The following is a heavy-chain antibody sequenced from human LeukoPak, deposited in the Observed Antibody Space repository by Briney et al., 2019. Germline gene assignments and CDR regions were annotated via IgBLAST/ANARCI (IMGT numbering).Heavy chain of an antibody. D-gene: IGHD1-26*01. CDR2: INGDGSST. CDR3: ARDVGGNLDY. CDR1: GFTFSSNW. V-gene: IGHV3-74*01. J-gene: IGHJ4*02. Sequence: PGGSLRLSCAASGFTFSSNWMHWVRQAPGKGLVWVSRINGDGSSTSYADSVKGRFTISRDNSKNTLYLQMNSLRAGDTAVYYCARDVGGNLDYWGQGILVTVSS.